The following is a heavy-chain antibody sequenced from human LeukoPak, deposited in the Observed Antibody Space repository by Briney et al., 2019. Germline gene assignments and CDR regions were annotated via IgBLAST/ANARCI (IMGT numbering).Heavy chain of an antibody. Sequence: AETLSLTCAVYGWCFSGYYCIWIREPRGKGLEGIGEINHNGSTNYNPSLTSRVPISVDSSKNQFSLKLRSVTEAETAVYYCARGPTEYCRRTSCYGLDSWGQGKLVTVSS. CDR1: GWCFSGYY. CDR3: ARGPTEYCRRTSCYGLDS. J-gene: IGHJ4*02. V-gene: IGHV4-34*01. D-gene: IGHD2-2*01. CDR2: INHNGST.